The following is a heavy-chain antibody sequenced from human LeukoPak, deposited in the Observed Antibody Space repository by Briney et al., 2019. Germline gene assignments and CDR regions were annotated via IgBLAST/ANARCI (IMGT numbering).Heavy chain of an antibody. Sequence: PSEALSLTCTVSGGSISSSDYYWGWIRQPPGKGLEWIGNIYYTGSSSYNSSLKSRVTISVDTSKNQFSLQLSSVTAADTAVYYCARENYCTNGVCWAFDPWGQGTLVTVSS. CDR2: IYYTGSS. CDR1: GGSISSSDYY. CDR3: ARENYCTNGVCWAFDP. J-gene: IGHJ5*02. D-gene: IGHD2-8*01. V-gene: IGHV4-39*07.